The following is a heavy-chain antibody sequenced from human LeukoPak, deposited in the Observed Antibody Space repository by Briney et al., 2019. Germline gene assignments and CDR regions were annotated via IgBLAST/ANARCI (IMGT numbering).Heavy chain of an antibody. J-gene: IGHJ4*02. CDR1: GFTFDDYT. CDR3: AKTDSSGWYFDY. Sequence: PGGSLRLSCAASGFTFDDYTMHWVRQAQGKGLEWVSLISWDGGSTYYADSVKGRFNTSRDNSKNSLYLQMNSLRTEDTALYYRAKTDSSGWYFDYWGQGTLVTVSS. V-gene: IGHV3-43*01. CDR2: ISWDGGST. D-gene: IGHD6-19*01.